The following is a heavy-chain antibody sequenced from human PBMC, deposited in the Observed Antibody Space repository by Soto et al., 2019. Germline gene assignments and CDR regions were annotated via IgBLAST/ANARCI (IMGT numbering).Heavy chain of an antibody. J-gene: IGHJ6*02. V-gene: IGHV2-5*02. CDR3: ARYFDWLETFDV. Sequence: QITLKESGPTLVKPTQTLTLTCTCSGFSLGTSGMGVGWIRQPPGKALEWLALISWDEHQRYSPSLRSRLSFTQDTPKNPVVLTMSDMDPVDTGTYYCARYFDWLETFDVWGQGTTVTVYS. D-gene: IGHD3-9*01. CDR2: ISWDEHQ. CDR1: GFSLGTSGMG.